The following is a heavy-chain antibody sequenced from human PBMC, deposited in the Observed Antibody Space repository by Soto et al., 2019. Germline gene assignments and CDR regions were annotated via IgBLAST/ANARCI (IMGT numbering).Heavy chain of an antibody. J-gene: IGHJ4*02. CDR1: GGSVSSGSYY. D-gene: IGHD1-7*01. Sequence: SETLSLTCTVSGGSVSSGSYYWSWIRQPPGKGLEWIGYIYYSGSTNYNPSLKSRVTISVDTSKNQFSLKLSSVTAADTAVYYCTRAGPRTGTPRFYYFDYWGQGTLVTVSS. CDR3: TRAGPRTGTPRFYYFDY. CDR2: IYYSGST. V-gene: IGHV4-61*01.